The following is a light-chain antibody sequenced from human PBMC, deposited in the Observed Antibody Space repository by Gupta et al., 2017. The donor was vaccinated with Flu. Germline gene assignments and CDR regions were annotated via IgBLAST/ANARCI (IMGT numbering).Light chain of an antibody. CDR2: AVS. Sequence: QSALTQPASVSGSPGQSITISCTDTSNDIGAYNYVSWYQQRPGKAPKLLIYAVSNRPSGISDRFSGSKSGNTASLTISGLQAEDDGDYYCSSYTSGSAIMVVFGGGTKLTVL. CDR1: SNDIGAYNY. J-gene: IGLJ2*01. V-gene: IGLV2-14*03. CDR3: SSYTSGSAIMVV.